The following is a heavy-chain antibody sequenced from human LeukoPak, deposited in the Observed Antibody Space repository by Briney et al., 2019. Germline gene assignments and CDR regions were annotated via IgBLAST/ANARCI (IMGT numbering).Heavy chain of an antibody. V-gene: IGHV5-51*01. D-gene: IGHD1-26*01. CDR1: GYRFTSYW. Sequence: GESLQIPCKGSGYRFTSYWIGWVRPIPGKGLGWMGIIYPGDSDTRYSPSFQGQVTISADKSLSTAYLQWSSLKASDTAMYYCARGSGSYHTAYMNWGQGSPVTVSS. CDR3: ARGSGSYHTAYMN. CDR2: IYPGDSDT. J-gene: IGHJ4*02.